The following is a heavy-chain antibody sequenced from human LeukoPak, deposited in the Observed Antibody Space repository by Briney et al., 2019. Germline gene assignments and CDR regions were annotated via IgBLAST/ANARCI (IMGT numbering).Heavy chain of an antibody. D-gene: IGHD3-16*01. Sequence: SEILSLTCTVSGGSISSYYWSWIRQPPGKGLEWIGYIYYSGSTNYNPSLKSRVTISVDTSKNQFSLKLSSVTAADTAVYYCARVKGDYYHYYMDVWGKGTTVTVSS. J-gene: IGHJ6*03. CDR1: GGSISSYY. V-gene: IGHV4-59*01. CDR3: ARVKGDYYHYYMDV. CDR2: IYYSGST.